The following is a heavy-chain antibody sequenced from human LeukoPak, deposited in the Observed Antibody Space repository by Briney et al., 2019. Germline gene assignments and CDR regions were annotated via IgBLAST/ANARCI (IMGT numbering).Heavy chain of an antibody. J-gene: IGHJ4*02. V-gene: IGHV3-23*01. CDR2: ISGSSDTT. Sequence: PGGSLRLSCTASGFTFSNYAVSWVRQAPGKGLEWISGISGSSDTTYYADAVKGRFTISRDNSKNTLYLQMNSLRAEDTAVYYCARVGKDSIAAAGWGQGTLVTVSS. CDR3: ARVGKDSIAAAG. CDR1: GFTFSNYA. D-gene: IGHD6-13*01.